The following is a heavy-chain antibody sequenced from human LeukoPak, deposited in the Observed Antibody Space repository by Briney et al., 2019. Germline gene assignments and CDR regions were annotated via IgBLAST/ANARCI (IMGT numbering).Heavy chain of an antibody. J-gene: IGHJ4*02. CDR2: IRYDGSSE. D-gene: IGHD3-16*01. CDR1: GFRFSSYG. V-gene: IGHV3-30*02. Sequence: GGSLRLSWAASGFRFSSYGMHWVRQAPGKGLEWVAFIRYDGSSEYYADSVKGRFTISRDNSKNTLYLQMNSLRAEDTALYYCATSMGGGNIDYWGQGALVTVSS. CDR3: ATSMGGGNIDY.